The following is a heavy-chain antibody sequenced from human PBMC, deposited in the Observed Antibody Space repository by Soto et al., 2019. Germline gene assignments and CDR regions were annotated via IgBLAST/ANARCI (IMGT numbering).Heavy chain of an antibody. CDR3: AREGIAVAAKSPYYYYGMDV. V-gene: IGHV1-2*02. J-gene: IGHJ6*02. CDR1: GYTFTGYY. Sequence: ASVKVSCKASGYTFTGYYMHWVRQAPGQGLEWMGWINPNSGGTNYAQKFQGRVTMTRDTSISKAYMELSRLRSDDTAVYYCAREGIAVAAKSPYYYYGMDVWGPGTTVTVSS. D-gene: IGHD6-19*01. CDR2: INPNSGGT.